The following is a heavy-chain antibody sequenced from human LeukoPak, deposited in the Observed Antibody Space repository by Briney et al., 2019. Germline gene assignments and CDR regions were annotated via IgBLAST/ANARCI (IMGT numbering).Heavy chain of an antibody. J-gene: IGHJ4*02. Sequence: PGGSLRLSCAASGFIFSYYGMHWVRQAPGKGLEWVAFIRYDGSNKYYADSVKGRFTISRDNSKNTLYLQMNSLRAEDTAVYYCARDFIGRFDYWGQGTLVTVSS. CDR1: GFIFSYYG. CDR2: IRYDGSNK. D-gene: IGHD2-15*01. V-gene: IGHV3-30*02. CDR3: ARDFIGRFDY.